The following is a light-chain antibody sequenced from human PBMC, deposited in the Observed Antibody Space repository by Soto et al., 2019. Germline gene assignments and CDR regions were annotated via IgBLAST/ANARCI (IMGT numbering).Light chain of an antibody. V-gene: IGKV3-20*01. J-gene: IGKJ1*01. CDR3: QQYGSSGT. CDR1: QSVSSN. CDR2: GAS. Sequence: EIVVTQSPVTLSVSPGERATLSCRASQSVSSNLAWYQQKPGQAPRLLIYGASNRATGIPDRFSGSGSGTDFTLTISRLEPEDFAVYYCQQYGSSGTFGQGTKVDI.